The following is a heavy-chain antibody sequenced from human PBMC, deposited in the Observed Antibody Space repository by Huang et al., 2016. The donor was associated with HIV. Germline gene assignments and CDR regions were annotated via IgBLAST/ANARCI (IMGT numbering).Heavy chain of an antibody. V-gene: IGHV3-53*01. J-gene: IGHJ6*02. CDR3: ARGAESSWSGSYYYGLDV. D-gene: IGHD6-19*01. CDR2: IFSEGRT. Sequence: EVQLVESGGGLIQPGGSLSLSCSASGFTVSNNSFTWVRQAPGKGLEGVSVIFSEGRTNHADSVKCRFTISRDNSKNTLYLQMNSLRADDTAVYYCARGAESSWSGSYYYGLDVWGQGTTVTV. CDR1: GFTVSNNS.